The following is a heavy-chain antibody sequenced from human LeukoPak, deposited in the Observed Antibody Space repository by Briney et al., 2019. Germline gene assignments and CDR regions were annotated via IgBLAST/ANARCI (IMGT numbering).Heavy chain of an antibody. V-gene: IGHV1-69*05. Sequence: GSSVKVSRKASGGTFRSYAISWVRQAPGQGLEWMGRIIPIFGTANYAQKFQGRVTITTDESTSTAYMELSSLRSEDTAVYYCARDGYSSSWYGSYWFDPWGQGTLVTVSS. CDR1: GGTFRSYA. CDR3: ARDGYSSSWYGSYWFDP. J-gene: IGHJ5*02. CDR2: IIPIFGTA. D-gene: IGHD6-13*01.